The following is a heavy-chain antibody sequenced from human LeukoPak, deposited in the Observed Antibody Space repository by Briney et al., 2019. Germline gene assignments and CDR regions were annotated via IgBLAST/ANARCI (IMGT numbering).Heavy chain of an antibody. J-gene: IGHJ6*02. CDR2: FDPEDGET. V-gene: IGHV1-24*01. CDR1: GYTLTELS. Sequence: ASVKVSCKVSGYTLTELSMHWVRQAPGKGLEWMGGFDPEDGETIYAQKFQGRVTMTEDTSTDTAYMELSSLRSEDTAVYYCATVGYCSSTSCYTGIFYYYYGMDVWGQGTTVTVSS. CDR3: ATVGYCSSTSCYTGIFYYYYGMDV. D-gene: IGHD2-2*02.